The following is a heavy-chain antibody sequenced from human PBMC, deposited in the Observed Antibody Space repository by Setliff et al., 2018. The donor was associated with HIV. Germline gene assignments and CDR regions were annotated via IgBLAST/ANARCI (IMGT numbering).Heavy chain of an antibody. V-gene: IGHV1-2*02. J-gene: IGHJ4*02. CDR1: GYAFP. Sequence: ASVKVSCKASGYAFPMHWVRQAPGQGLEWMGWINPKSGDTRYAQNFQGRVTMTRDTSISTAYLELNRLQSDDTAMYFCTRVRLGYNDLTPPRYTHALGYWGQGALVTVSS. CDR3: TRVRLGYNDLTPPRYTHALGY. CDR2: INPKSGDT. D-gene: IGHD6-25*01.